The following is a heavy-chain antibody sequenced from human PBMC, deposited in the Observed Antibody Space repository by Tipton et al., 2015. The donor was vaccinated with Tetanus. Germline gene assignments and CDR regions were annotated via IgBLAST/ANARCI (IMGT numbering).Heavy chain of an antibody. CDR2: IFYSGST. V-gene: IGHV4-39*01. D-gene: IGHD6-13*01. J-gene: IGHJ4*02. CDR1: GGSISSIS. CDR3: AKHGDTSRNYYFDY. Sequence: TLSLTCTVSGGSISSISWICQPPGKGLEWIGNIFYSGSTSYNPSLKSRVTLSVDTSTTQFSLKLTSVTAADTAIYYCAKHGDTSRNYYFDYWGQGALVTVSS.